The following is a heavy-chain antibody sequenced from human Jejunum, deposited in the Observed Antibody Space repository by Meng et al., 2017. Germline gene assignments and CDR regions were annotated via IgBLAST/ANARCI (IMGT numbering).Heavy chain of an antibody. D-gene: IGHD6-25*01. CDR3: ARTQGGRRLVDY. V-gene: IGHV3-11*01. CDR1: GFTFRDDY. J-gene: IGHJ4*02. Sequence: VQVGEAGGGLVKPGGSLRLSCAASGFTFRDDYMSWIRQAPGKGLEWVSYMSSSGSVRYYADSAKGRFTISRDNAKNLLYLQMNSLRAEDTAVYYCARTQGGRRLVDYWGQGTLVTVSS. CDR2: MSSSGSVR.